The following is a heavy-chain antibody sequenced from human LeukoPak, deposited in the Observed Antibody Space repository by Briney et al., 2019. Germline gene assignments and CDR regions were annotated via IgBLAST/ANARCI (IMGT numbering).Heavy chain of an antibody. Sequence: GGSLRLSCAASGFTFSSYSMNWVRQAPGKGLEWVSSISSSSSYIYYADSVKGRFTISRDKAKNSLYLQMNSLRAEDTAVYYCARDVDYYDSSGYYQRYFDYWGQGTLVTVSS. CDR2: ISSSSSYI. V-gene: IGHV3-21*01. J-gene: IGHJ4*02. CDR3: ARDVDYYDSSGYYQRYFDY. D-gene: IGHD3-22*01. CDR1: GFTFSSYS.